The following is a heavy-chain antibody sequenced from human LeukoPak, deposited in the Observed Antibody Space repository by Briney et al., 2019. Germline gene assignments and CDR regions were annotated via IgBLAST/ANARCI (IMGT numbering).Heavy chain of an antibody. J-gene: IGHJ4*02. CDR1: GGSISSYY. Sequence: SETLSLTCTVSGGSISSYYWSWIRQPPGKGLEWIGYIYYSGSPNYNPSLKSRVTISVDTSKNQFSLRLSSVTAADTAVYYCARGFDYVWGSHRALGYWGQGTLVTVSS. CDR2: IYYSGSP. V-gene: IGHV4-59*01. D-gene: IGHD3-16*02. CDR3: ARGFDYVWGSHRALGY.